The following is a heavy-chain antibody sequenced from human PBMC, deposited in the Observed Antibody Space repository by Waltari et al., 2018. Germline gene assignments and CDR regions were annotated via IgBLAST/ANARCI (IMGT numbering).Heavy chain of an antibody. CDR1: EYSFNIYV. V-gene: IGHV1-3*01. CDR3: ARESDFYDSRGFGNWFDP. Sequence: QVQLVQSGAEVRKPGASVKVSCKTSEYSFNIYVVHWVRQAPGQGLEWMGWINAAHGNTKYSQKYQGRLTITRDTSASTIYMELSSLRSEDTAMYYCARESDFYDSRGFGNWFDPWGQGTLVTVSS. J-gene: IGHJ5*02. D-gene: IGHD3-22*01. CDR2: INAAHGNT.